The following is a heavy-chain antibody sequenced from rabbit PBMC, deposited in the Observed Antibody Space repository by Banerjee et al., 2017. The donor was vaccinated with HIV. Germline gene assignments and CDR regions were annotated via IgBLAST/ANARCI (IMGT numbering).Heavy chain of an antibody. CDR1: GFDLSSYYY. V-gene: IGHV1S45*01. Sequence: QEQLKETGGGLVQPGGSLTLSCKASGFDLSSYYYMCWVRQAPGKGLEWIACMYVGDNGDTYYASWAKGRFTISKTSSTTVTLQVTSLTGADTATYFCARFFDDVGEPYFSLWGPGTLVTVS. CDR2: MYVGDNGDT. J-gene: IGHJ6*01. D-gene: IGHD2-1*01. CDR3: ARFFDDVGEPYFSL.